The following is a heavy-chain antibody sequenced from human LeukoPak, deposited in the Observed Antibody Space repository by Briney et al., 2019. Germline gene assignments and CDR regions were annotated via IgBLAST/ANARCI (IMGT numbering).Heavy chain of an antibody. CDR2: IYYSGST. CDR3: ARSQARWIETPFDY. Sequence: TSETLSLTCTVSGGSISSYYWSWIRQPPGKGLEWIGYIYYSGSTNYNPSLKSRVTISVDTSKNQFSLKLSSVTAADTAVYYCARSQARWIETPFDYWGQGTLVTVSS. D-gene: IGHD4-23*01. J-gene: IGHJ4*02. V-gene: IGHV4-59*08. CDR1: GGSISSYY.